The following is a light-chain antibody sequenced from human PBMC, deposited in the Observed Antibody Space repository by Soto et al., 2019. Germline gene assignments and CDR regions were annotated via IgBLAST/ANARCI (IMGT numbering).Light chain of an antibody. Sequence: QSALTQPASVSGSPGQSITISCTGTSSDVGGYSYVSWYQQHPGKAPKLMIYDVSNWPSGVSNRFSGSKSGNTASLSISGLQAEDEADYYCSSYTSSSILFGGGTKVTVL. J-gene: IGLJ3*02. CDR3: SSYTSSSIL. CDR2: DVS. CDR1: SSDVGGYSY. V-gene: IGLV2-14*01.